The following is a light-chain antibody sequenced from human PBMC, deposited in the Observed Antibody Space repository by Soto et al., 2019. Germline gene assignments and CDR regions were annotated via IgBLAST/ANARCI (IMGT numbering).Light chain of an antibody. CDR3: ALFMGGGISL. V-gene: IGLV8-61*01. CDR2: NTN. CDR1: SGSVSNSYF. J-gene: IGLJ3*02. Sequence: QTVVTQEPSFSVSPGGTATLTCTLSSGSVSNSYFPSWYQQTPGQAPRTLIYNTNSRSSGVPDRFSASILGNKAALTITGAQADDESDYYCALFMGGGISLFGGGTKVTVL.